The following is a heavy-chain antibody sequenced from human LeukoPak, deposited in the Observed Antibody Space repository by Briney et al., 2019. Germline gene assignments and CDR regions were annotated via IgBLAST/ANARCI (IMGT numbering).Heavy chain of an antibody. V-gene: IGHV3-33*01. CDR2: IWYDGSNK. D-gene: IGHD2-2*01. J-gene: IGHJ6*02. Sequence: PGGSLRLSCAASGFTFSSYGMHWVRQAPGKGLEWVAVIWYDGSNKYYADSVKGRFTISRDNSKNTLYLQMNSLRAEDTAVYYCARELYCSSTSCWVGYYYGMDVWGQGTTVTVSS. CDR3: ARELYCSSTSCWVGYYYGMDV. CDR1: GFTFSSYG.